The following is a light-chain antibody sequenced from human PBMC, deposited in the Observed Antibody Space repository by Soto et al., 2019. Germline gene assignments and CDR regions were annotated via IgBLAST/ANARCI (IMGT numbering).Light chain of an antibody. V-gene: IGLV2-14*01. J-gene: IGLJ1*01. CDR3: SSYTSSSSKV. CDR1: SSDGGGYNY. Sequence: QSVLTQPASVSGSPGQSITISCTGTSSDGGGYNYVSWYQQHPGKAPKLMIYDVSNRPSGVSNRFSGSKSGNTASLAISELQAEDEADYYCSSYTSSSSKVFGSGTRSP. CDR2: DVS.